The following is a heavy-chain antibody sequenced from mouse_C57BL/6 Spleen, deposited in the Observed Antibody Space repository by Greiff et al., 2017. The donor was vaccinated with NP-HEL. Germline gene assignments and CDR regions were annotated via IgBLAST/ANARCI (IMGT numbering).Heavy chain of an antibody. D-gene: IGHD2-2*01. J-gene: IGHJ3*01. V-gene: IGHV1-64*01. CDR2: IHPNSGST. CDR1: GYTFTSYW. CDR3: AAVDGYDWFAY. Sequence: QVQLKQPGAELVKPGASVKLSCKASGYTFTSYWMHWVKQRPGQGLEWIGMIHPNSGSTNYNEKFKSKATLTVDKSSSTAYMQLSSLTSEDSAVYYCAAVDGYDWFAYWGQGTLVTVSA.